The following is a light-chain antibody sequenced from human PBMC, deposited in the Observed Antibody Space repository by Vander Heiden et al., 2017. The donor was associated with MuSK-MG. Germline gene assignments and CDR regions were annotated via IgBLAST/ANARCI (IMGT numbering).Light chain of an antibody. CDR3: QQYNSYPFT. V-gene: IGKV1-5*01. J-gene: IGKJ3*01. Sequence: QITQSPTTLSASVADRVPITCRASQSIRSWLAWYQQKPGKAPKLLIYDASSLESGVPSRFSGSGSGTEFTLTISSLQPDDFATYYCQQYNSYPFTFGPGTKVEIK. CDR1: QSIRSW. CDR2: DAS.